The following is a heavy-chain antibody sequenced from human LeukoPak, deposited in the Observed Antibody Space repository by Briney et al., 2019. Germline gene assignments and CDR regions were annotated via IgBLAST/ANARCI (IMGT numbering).Heavy chain of an antibody. D-gene: IGHD6-13*01. CDR1: GFTFSSYG. J-gene: IGHJ1*01. CDR3: AKGSSWYGGEYFQH. V-gene: IGHV3-30*18. Sequence: PGRSLRLSCAASGFTFSSYGMHWVRQAPGKGLEWVAVISYDGSNKYYADSVKGRFTISRDNSKNTLYLQMNNLRAEDTAVYYCAKGSSWYGGEYFQHWGQGTLVTVSS. CDR2: ISYDGSNK.